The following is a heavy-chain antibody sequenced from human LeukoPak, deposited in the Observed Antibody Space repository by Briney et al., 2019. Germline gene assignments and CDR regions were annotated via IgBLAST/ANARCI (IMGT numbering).Heavy chain of an antibody. Sequence: ASVKVSCKASGGTFCSYAISWVRQAPGQGLEWMGGIIPIFGTANYAQKFQGRVTITADESTSTAYMELSSLRSEDTAVYYCARWEYCSSTSCSKNWFDPWGQGTLVTVSS. CDR1: GGTFCSYA. J-gene: IGHJ5*02. CDR2: IIPIFGTA. V-gene: IGHV1-69*13. D-gene: IGHD2-2*01. CDR3: ARWEYCSSTSCSKNWFDP.